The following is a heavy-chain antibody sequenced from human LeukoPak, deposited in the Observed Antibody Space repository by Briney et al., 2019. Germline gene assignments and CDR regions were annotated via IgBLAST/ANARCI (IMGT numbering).Heavy chain of an antibody. Sequence: GGSLRLSCAASGFTFSSYAMSWVRQAPGKGLEWVSAISGSGGSTYYADSVKGRFTISRDNAKNSLYLQMNSLRAEDTAVYYCARDGPWVRGVIITGRNAFDIWGQGTMVTVSS. CDR3: ARDGPWVRGVIITGRNAFDI. CDR2: ISGSGGST. CDR1: GFTFSSYA. V-gene: IGHV3-23*01. J-gene: IGHJ3*02. D-gene: IGHD3-10*01.